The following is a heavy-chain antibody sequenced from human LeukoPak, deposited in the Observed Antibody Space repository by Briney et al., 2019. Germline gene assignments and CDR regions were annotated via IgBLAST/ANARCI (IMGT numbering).Heavy chain of an antibody. CDR3: AKIIDYGALDACHI. D-gene: IGHD4-17*01. CDR1: GFSFHSYD. J-gene: IGHJ3*02. CDR2: ISGSGVST. Sequence: GGSLRLSCAASGFSFHSYDMTWVRQAPGEGLEWVAGISGSGVSTHYADSVKGRFTISRDNSKNTLHVQMNSLKAEDTAVYYCAKIIDYGALDACHIWCEGTMVTVSS. V-gene: IGHV3-23*01.